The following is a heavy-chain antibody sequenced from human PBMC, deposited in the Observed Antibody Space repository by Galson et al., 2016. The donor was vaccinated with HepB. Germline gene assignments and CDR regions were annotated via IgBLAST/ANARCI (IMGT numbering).Heavy chain of an antibody. D-gene: IGHD3-10*01. CDR1: GYTFTSYY. J-gene: IGHJ5*02. V-gene: IGHV1-2*02. CDR3: AKVSGRGSVNWVDP. CDR2: INPNSGGA. Sequence: SVKVSCKASGYTFTSYYMHWVRQAPGQGLEWMGYINPNSGGADYAQKFQGRVTMTRDTSINTVYMELRRLRPDDTAVYYCAKVSGRGSVNWVDPWGQRTLVTVTS.